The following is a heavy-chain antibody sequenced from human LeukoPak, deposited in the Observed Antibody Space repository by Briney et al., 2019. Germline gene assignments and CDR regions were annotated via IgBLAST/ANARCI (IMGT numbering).Heavy chain of an antibody. CDR2: INAGNGNT. J-gene: IGHJ4*02. D-gene: IGHD5-24*01. V-gene: IGHV1-3*01. CDR3: ATVQGGEMATIFD. Sequence: VASVKVSCKASGYTFTSYAMHWVRQAPGQRLEWMGWINAGNGNTKYSQKFQGRVTITRDTSASTAYMELSSLRSEDTAVYYCATVQGGEMATIFDWGQGTLVTVSS. CDR1: GYTFTSYA.